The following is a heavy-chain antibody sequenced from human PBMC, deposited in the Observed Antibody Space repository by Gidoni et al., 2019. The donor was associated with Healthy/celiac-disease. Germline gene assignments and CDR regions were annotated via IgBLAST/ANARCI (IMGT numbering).Heavy chain of an antibody. CDR3: ARDVCSGGSCSQRYFDY. V-gene: IGHV4-34*01. J-gene: IGHJ4*02. CDR2: INHSGST. Sequence: QVQLQQWGAGLWKPSENLSLTCAVYGGSFSGYSWTWILQPPGKGLEWIGEINHSGSTNYNPSLKSRVTISVDTSKNQFSLKLSSVTAADTAVYYCARDVCSGGSCSQRYFDYWGQGTLVTVSS. D-gene: IGHD2-15*01. CDR1: GGSFSGYS.